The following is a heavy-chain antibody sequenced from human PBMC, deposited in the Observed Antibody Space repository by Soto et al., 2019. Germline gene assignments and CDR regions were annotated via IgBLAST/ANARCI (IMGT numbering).Heavy chain of an antibody. D-gene: IGHD3-22*01. CDR1: GYSFTSYW. J-gene: IGHJ5*02. CDR2: IYPGDSDT. Sequence: PGESLKISCKGSGYSFTSYWIGWVRQMPGKGLEWMGIIYPGDSDTRYSPSFQGQVTISADKSISTAYLQWSSLKASDTAMYYCARRAYYYDSSGFLINWFDPWGQGTLVTVSS. V-gene: IGHV5-51*01. CDR3: ARRAYYYDSSGFLINWFDP.